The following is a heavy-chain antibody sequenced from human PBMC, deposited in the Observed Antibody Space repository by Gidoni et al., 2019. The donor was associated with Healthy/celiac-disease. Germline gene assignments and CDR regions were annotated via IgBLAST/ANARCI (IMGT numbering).Heavy chain of an antibody. J-gene: IGHJ5*02. CDR3: ARGLSPSLINWFDP. V-gene: IGHV3-30-3*01. CDR2: ISYDGIKK. CDR1: GFTVSSQA. D-gene: IGHD2-8*01. Sequence: QVELVESGGGVVQPGGSLRLSCAASGFTVSSQAMHWVRQAPGKGLEWVALISYDGIKKYYADSEEGRFIISRDNSKNTLFLQMSSLRIEDTAVYYCARGLSPSLINWFDPWGQGTLVTVSS.